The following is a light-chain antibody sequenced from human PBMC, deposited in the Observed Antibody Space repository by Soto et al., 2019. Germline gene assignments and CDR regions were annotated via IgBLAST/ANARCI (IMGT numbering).Light chain of an antibody. CDR3: SSYTSSSTVV. V-gene: IGLV2-14*01. J-gene: IGLJ2*01. Sequence: QSALTQPASVSGSPGQSITIACTGTNRDVGSYNLVSWYQQRPGEAPKLIISEVRNRPSGISYRFTGSKSGNTASLTISGLQAEDEADYYCSSYTSSSTVVFGGGTKLTVL. CDR2: EVR. CDR1: NRDVGSYNL.